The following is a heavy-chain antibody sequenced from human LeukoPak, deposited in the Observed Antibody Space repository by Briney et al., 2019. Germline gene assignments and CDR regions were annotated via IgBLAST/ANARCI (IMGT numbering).Heavy chain of an antibody. V-gene: IGHV1-2*06. CDR1: GYTFTGYY. J-gene: IGHJ4*02. Sequence: ASVKVSCKASGYTFTGYYMHWVRQAPGQGLEWMGRINPNSGGTNYAQKFQGRVTMTRDTSISTAYMELSRLRSDDTAVYYCARDRGEYYYDSSGYYWGQGTLVTVSS. D-gene: IGHD3-22*01. CDR3: ARDRGEYYYDSSGYY. CDR2: INPNSGGT.